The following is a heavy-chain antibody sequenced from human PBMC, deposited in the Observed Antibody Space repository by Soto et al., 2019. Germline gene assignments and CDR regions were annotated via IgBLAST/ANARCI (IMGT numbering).Heavy chain of an antibody. CDR3: ARDLGGFLGTAAFEEGSSWFDY. V-gene: IGHV3-30-3*01. CDR2: ISYDGSNK. Sequence: GGSLRLSCAASGFTFSSYAMHWVRQAPGKGLEWVAVISYDGSNKYYADSVKGRFTISRDNSKNTLYLQMNSLRAEDTAVYYCARDLGGFLGTAAFEEGSSWFDYWGQGTLVTVSS. D-gene: IGHD6-13*01. CDR1: GFTFSSYA. J-gene: IGHJ4*02.